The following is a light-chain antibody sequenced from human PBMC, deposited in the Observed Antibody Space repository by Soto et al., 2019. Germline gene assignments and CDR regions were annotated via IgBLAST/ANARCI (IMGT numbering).Light chain of an antibody. Sequence: QSVLTQPPSASGTPGQRVTISCSGGSSSIGTNAVNWYQQLPGTAPKLLIYNNNQRPSGVPDRFSGSKSGTSASLAISGLQSEDEADYYCEEWDDSLNGYVFGTGTKVTVL. CDR2: NNN. J-gene: IGLJ1*01. V-gene: IGLV1-44*01. CDR1: SSSIGTNA. CDR3: EEWDDSLNGYV.